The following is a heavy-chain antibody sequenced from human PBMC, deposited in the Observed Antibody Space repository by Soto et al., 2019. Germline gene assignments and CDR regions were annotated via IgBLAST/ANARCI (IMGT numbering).Heavy chain of an antibody. CDR2: INHSGST. CDR1: GGSFSGYY. V-gene: IGHV4-34*01. CDR3: ARSAFVVAAAGTPGDYYMDV. J-gene: IGHJ6*03. D-gene: IGHD6-13*01. Sequence: QVQLQQWGAGLLKPSETLSLTCAVYGGSFSGYYWSWIRQPPGKGLEWIGEINHSGSTNYNQSLKSRGAISLVTSKNQLSLKLGCVAAADTAVYYCARSAFVVAAAGTPGDYYMDVWGKGTPVTVSS.